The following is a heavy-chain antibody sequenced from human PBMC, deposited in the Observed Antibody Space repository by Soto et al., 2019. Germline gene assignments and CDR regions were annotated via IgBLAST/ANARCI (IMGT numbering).Heavy chain of an antibody. D-gene: IGHD5-12*01. CDR1: GGSISSYY. J-gene: IGHJ5*02. Sequence: SETLSLTCTVSGGSISSYYWSWIRQPPGKGLEWIGYIYYSGSTNYNPSLKSRVTISVDASKNQFSLKLSSVTAADTAVYYCARETPPRRWLQSGWFDPWGQGTLVTVSS. CDR3: ARETPPRRWLQSGWFDP. V-gene: IGHV4-59*01. CDR2: IYYSGST.